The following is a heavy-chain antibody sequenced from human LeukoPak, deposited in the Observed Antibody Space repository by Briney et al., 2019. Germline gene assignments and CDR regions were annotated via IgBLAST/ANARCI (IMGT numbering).Heavy chain of an antibody. CDR2: ISGSGGST. CDR1: GFTFSSSA. D-gene: IGHD3-9*01. V-gene: IGHV3-23*01. CDR3: AKDPDILTGYYVDY. J-gene: IGHJ4*02. Sequence: GGSLRLSCAASGFTFSSSAMSWVRQAPGKGLEWVSAISGSGGSTYYADSVKGRFTISRDNSKNTLYLQMNSLRAEDTAVFYCAKDPDILTGYYVDYWGQGTLVTVSS.